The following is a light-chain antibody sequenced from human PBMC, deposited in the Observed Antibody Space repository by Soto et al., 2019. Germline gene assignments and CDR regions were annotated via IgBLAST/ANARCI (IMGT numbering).Light chain of an antibody. CDR1: QSVGSK. CDR2: GAS. Sequence: ETVMTQSPDTLSLSPGERATLSCRASQSVGSKLVWYQQKPGQAPRFLIYGASTRATGIPARFSGSGSGTAFTLTIDSLQSADFAVYYCQQYNDWPPAFGGGTKVEIK. J-gene: IGKJ4*01. V-gene: IGKV3-15*01. CDR3: QQYNDWPPA.